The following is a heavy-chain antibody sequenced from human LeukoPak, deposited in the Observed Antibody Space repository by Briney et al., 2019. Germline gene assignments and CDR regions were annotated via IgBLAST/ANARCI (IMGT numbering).Heavy chain of an antibody. Sequence: GGSLRLSCAASGFTFSSYAMSWVRQAPGKRLERVSAISGSGGSTYYADSVKGRFTISRDNSKNTLYLQMNSLRAEDTAVYYCANDLDYDFWSGYRNPYYMDVWGKGTTVTVSS. CDR3: ANDLDYDFWSGYRNPYYMDV. D-gene: IGHD3-3*01. V-gene: IGHV3-23*01. J-gene: IGHJ6*03. CDR2: ISGSGGST. CDR1: GFTFSSYA.